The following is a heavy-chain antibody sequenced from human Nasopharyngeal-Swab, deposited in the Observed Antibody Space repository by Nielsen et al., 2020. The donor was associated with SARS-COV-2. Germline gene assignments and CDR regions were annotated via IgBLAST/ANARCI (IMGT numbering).Heavy chain of an antibody. CDR3: ARDPRVYYYDRSTSWYFDL. Sequence: SETLSPTCTVSGGSISSYYWSWIRQPPGKGLEWIGYIYYSGSTNYNPSLKSRVTISVDTSKNQFSLKLSSVTAADTAVYYCARDPRVYYYDRSTSWYFDLWGRGTLVTVSS. V-gene: IGHV4-59*01. D-gene: IGHD3-22*01. CDR1: GGSISSYY. CDR2: IYYSGST. J-gene: IGHJ2*01.